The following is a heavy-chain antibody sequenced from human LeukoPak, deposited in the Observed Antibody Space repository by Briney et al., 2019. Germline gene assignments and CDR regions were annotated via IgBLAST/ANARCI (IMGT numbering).Heavy chain of an antibody. CDR1: GGSISSGDYY. CDR3: ARVLEGVTIFGVVIINAFDI. D-gene: IGHD3-3*01. V-gene: IGHV4-30-4*01. CDR2: IYYIGST. Sequence: PSQTLSLTCTVSGGSISSGDYYWSWIRQPPGKGLEWIGYIYYIGSTNYNPSLKSRVTTSVDTSKNQFSLKLSSVTAADTAVYYCARVLEGVTIFGVVIINAFDIWGQGTMVTVSS. J-gene: IGHJ3*02.